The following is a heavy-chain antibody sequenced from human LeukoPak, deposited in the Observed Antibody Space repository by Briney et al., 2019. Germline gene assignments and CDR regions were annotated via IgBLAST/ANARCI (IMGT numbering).Heavy chain of an antibody. J-gene: IGHJ4*02. D-gene: IGHD2-15*01. CDR2: ITWDDSRT. V-gene: IGHV3-43*01. Sequence: GGSLRLSCAASGFTFDDYTFHWVRQAPGKGLEWVSLITWDDSRTNYADSVKGRFTISRDNSKNSLYLQMSSLRTEDTALYYCAKNAVAATLYYFDYWGQGSLVTVSS. CDR1: GFTFDDYT. CDR3: AKNAVAATLYYFDY.